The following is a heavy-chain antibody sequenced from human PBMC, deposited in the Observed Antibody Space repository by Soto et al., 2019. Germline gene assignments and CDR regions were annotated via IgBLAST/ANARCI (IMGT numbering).Heavy chain of an antibody. CDR2: TSFSGYT. Sequence: QVQLQESGPGLVKPSQTLSLTCTVSGDSVSGGDSYWSWIRQPPGKALEWIGYTSFSGYTSYTTFLKNRVTISVDMSKSQFSLRLTSVTAADTAIYYCVRGGNPYHYATSGPGTFDKWGQGTLVSVAS. CDR3: VRGGNPYHYATSGPGTFDK. V-gene: IGHV4-30-4*01. CDR1: GDSVSGGDSY. D-gene: IGHD3-22*01. J-gene: IGHJ4*02.